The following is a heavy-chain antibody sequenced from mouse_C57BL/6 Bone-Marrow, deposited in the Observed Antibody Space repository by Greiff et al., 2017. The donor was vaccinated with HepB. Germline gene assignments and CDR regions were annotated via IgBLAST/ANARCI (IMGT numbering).Heavy chain of an antibody. CDR3: ARPNYYGSSYWYFDV. D-gene: IGHD1-1*01. J-gene: IGHJ1*03. Sequence: EVMLVESGGDLVKPGGSLKLSCAASGFTFSSYGMSWVRQTPDSVKGRFTISRDNAKNTLYLQMSSLKSEDTAMYYCARPNYYGSSYWYFDVWGTGTTVTVSS. V-gene: IGHV5-6*02. CDR1: GFTFSSYG.